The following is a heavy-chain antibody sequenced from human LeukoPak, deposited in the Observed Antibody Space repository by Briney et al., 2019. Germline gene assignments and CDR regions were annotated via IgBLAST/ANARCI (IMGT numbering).Heavy chain of an antibody. J-gene: IGHJ4*02. Sequence: PGGSLRPSCAASGFTSSSYSMNWVRQAPGKGLEWGSYISGSSSTIYYADSVKGRFTISRDNGKNTLYLQMNSLRAEDTAVYYCARGSTYYDSSGQVPFDYWGQGTLVTVSS. D-gene: IGHD3-22*01. V-gene: IGHV3-48*01. CDR2: ISGSSSTI. CDR1: GFTSSSYS. CDR3: ARGSTYYDSSGQVPFDY.